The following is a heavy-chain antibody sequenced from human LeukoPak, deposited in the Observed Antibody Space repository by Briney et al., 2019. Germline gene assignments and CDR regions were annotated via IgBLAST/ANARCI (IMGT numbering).Heavy chain of an antibody. V-gene: IGHV4-31*03. D-gene: IGHD6-19*01. Sequence: SETLSLTCTVSGGSISSGGYYWSWIRQHPGKGLEWIGYIYYSGSTYYNPSLKSRVTISVDTSKNQFSLKLSSVTAADTAVYYCARTQWLAPRYFQHWGQGTLVTVSS. CDR2: IYYSGST. J-gene: IGHJ1*01. CDR3: ARTQWLAPRYFQH. CDR1: GGSISSGGYY.